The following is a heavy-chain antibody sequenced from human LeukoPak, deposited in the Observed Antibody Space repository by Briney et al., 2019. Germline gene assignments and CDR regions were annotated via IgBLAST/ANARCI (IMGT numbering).Heavy chain of an antibody. D-gene: IGHD5-12*01. CDR3: ASNFDGYSGYEQTYYYYGMDV. V-gene: IGHV3-7*01. CDR1: RFTFRRYW. J-gene: IGHJ6*02. Sequence: GGSPRLSPAPSRFTFRRYWMTCVRQAPGEGLEWGANIKQEGSEQYYVGPVRGRFTISRDNAQNSLSLQMNILRPQDTAVYYCASNFDGYSGYEQTYYYYGMDVWGQGTTVTVSS. CDR2: IKQEGSEQ.